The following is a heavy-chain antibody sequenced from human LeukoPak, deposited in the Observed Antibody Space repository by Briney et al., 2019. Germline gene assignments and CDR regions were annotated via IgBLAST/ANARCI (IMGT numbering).Heavy chain of an antibody. V-gene: IGHV3-53*01. CDR1: GFTVSSNY. CDR2: IYSGGST. J-gene: IGHJ5*02. D-gene: IGHD6-13*01. CDR3: ARGGAAADPNWFDP. Sequence: GGSLRLSCAASGFTVSSNYMSWVRQAPGKGLEWVSVIYSGGSTYYADSVKGRFTISRDNSKNTLYLQMNSLRAEDTAVYYCARGGAAADPNWFDPWGQGTLVTVSS.